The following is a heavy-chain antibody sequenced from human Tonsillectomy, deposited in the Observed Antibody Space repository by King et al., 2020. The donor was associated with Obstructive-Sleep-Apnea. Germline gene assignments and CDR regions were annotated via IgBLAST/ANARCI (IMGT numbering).Heavy chain of an antibody. D-gene: IGHD3-3*01. J-gene: IGHJ6*02. CDR1: GFSLSNARMG. CDR3: ARIDWSGYSIEGNYYYYYSMDV. Sequence: TLKESGPVLVKPTETLTLTCTVSGFSLSNARMGVSWIRQPPGKALEWLAHIFSNDEKSYSTSLKSRLTISKDTSKSQVVLTMTNMDPVDTATYYCARIDWSGYSIEGNYYYYYSMDVWGQGSTVAVSS. V-gene: IGHV2-26*01. CDR2: IFSNDEK.